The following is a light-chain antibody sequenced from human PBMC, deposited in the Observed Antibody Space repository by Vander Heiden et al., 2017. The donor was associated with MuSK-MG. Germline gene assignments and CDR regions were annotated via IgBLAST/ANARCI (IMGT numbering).Light chain of an antibody. Sequence: SYVMTQSPSVSVAPGQTARLPCGGNNIGSKSVHWYQQKPGQAPVLVVYEDRDRPSGIPERFSGSNSGNTATLTISRVEAGDEADYYCQVWDTSSHRVVFGGGTKLTVL. V-gene: IGLV3-21*02. CDR3: QVWDTSSHRVV. J-gene: IGLJ2*01. CDR1: NIGSKS. CDR2: EDR.